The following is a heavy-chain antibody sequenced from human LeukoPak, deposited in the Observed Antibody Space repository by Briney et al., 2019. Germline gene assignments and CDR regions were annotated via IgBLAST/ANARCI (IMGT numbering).Heavy chain of an antibody. J-gene: IGHJ4*02. Sequence: PGGSLRLSCAASGFTFSSYSMNWVRQAPGKGLEWVSSISSSSSYIYYADSVKGRFTISRDNAKNSLYLQMNSLRAEDTAVYYCARDIAHSSSSDYWGQGTLVTVSS. D-gene: IGHD6-6*01. CDR1: GFTFSSYS. CDR2: ISSSSSYI. V-gene: IGHV3-21*01. CDR3: ARDIAHSSSSDY.